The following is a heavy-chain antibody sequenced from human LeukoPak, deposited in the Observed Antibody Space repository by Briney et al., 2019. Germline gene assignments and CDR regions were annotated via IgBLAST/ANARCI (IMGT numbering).Heavy chain of an antibody. CDR3: ATDLVNNWNLRDEAPMPHYWYFDL. V-gene: IGHV1-24*01. D-gene: IGHD1-1*01. J-gene: IGHJ2*01. CDR1: GYTLTELS. Sequence: GASVKVSCKVSGYTLTELSMHWVRQAPGKGLEWMGGFDPEDGETIYAQKFQGRVTMTEDTSTDTAYMELSSLRSEDTAVYYCATDLVNNWNLRDEAPMPHYWYFDLWGRGTLVTVSS. CDR2: FDPEDGET.